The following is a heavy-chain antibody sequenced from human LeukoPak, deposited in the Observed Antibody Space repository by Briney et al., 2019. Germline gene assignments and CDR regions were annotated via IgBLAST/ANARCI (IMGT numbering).Heavy chain of an antibody. D-gene: IGHD3-10*01. V-gene: IGHV4-59*01. CDR3: AGGGYYGSGSYP. J-gene: IGHJ5*02. Sequence: PSETLSLTCTVSGGSISSYYWSWIRQPPGKGLEWIGYIYYSGSTNYNPSLKSRVTISVDTSKNQFSLKLSSVTAADTAVYYCAGGGYYGSGSYPWGQGTLVTVSS. CDR1: GGSISSYY. CDR2: IYYSGST.